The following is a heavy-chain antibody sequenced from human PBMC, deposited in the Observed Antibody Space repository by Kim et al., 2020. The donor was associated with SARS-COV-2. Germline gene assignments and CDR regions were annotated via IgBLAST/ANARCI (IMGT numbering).Heavy chain of an antibody. J-gene: IGHJ4*02. CDR3: ARDLRGTVAGDYYFDY. V-gene: IGHV3-66*01. CDR1: GFTVSSYY. CDR2: IYVEGTT. Sequence: GGSLRLSCVGSGFTVSSYYMSWVRQAPGKGLEWVSVIYVEGTTYYADSVKGRVTISRDNSKNTLYLEMNSLRAEDTAVYYCARDLRGTVAGDYYFDYWGQGTLVTVSS. D-gene: IGHD6-19*01.